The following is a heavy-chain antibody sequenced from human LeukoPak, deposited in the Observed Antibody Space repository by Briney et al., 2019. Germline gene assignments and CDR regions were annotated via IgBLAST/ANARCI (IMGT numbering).Heavy chain of an antibody. Sequence: GGSLRLSCAASGFTFSSYSMNWVRQAPGKGLEWVSSISSSSYIYYADSVKGRFTISRDNAKNSLYLQMNSLRAEDTAVYYCAGVDGRKGSFDYWGQGTLVTVSS. J-gene: IGHJ4*02. CDR3: AGVDGRKGSFDY. D-gene: IGHD5-24*01. V-gene: IGHV3-21*01. CDR2: ISSSSYI. CDR1: GFTFSSYS.